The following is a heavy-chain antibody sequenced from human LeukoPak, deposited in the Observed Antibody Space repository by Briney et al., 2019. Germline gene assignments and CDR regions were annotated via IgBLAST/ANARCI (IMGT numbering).Heavy chain of an antibody. CDR3: ARGPYYYDSRAAYDY. CDR1: GFTFSSYW. CDR2: IDSDGSRT. D-gene: IGHD3-22*01. J-gene: IGHJ4*02. Sequence: GGSLRLSCAASGFTFSSYWMHWVRQAPGKGLVWVSRIDSDGSRTNYADSMKGRFTISRDNAKNTLYLQMNSLRAEDTAVYYCARGPYYYDSRAAYDYWGQGTLVTVSS. V-gene: IGHV3-74*01.